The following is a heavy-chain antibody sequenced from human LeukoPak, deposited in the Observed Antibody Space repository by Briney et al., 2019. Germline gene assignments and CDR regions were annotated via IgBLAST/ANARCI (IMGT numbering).Heavy chain of an antibody. CDR1: GVSVSTDY. V-gene: IGHV4-59*02. CDR2: IYYTRTT. Sequence: SETLSLTCTVSGVSVSTDYWSWIRQPPGKGVDGSGCIYYTRTTNYIPSLNIPVTISVDTSKLPFSLNLSSVTAVDTAVYYCARGPDIAGRLTTSAFDVWGQGTMVTVSS. J-gene: IGHJ3*01. CDR3: ARGPDIAGRLTTSAFDV. D-gene: IGHD6-6*01.